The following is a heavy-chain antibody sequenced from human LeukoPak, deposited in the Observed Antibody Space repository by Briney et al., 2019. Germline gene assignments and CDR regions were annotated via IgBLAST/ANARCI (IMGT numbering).Heavy chain of an antibody. Sequence: PSETLSLTCAVYGGSFSGYYWSWLRQPPGKGREGSGEINHSGSNNYNPSLKSRVTISVDPSKNQFSLKLSSVTAADTAVYYCARVRKAAAGRGGFDYWGQGTLVTVSS. CDR1: GGSFSGYY. CDR2: INHSGSN. J-gene: IGHJ4*02. CDR3: ARVRKAAAGRGGFDY. D-gene: IGHD6-13*01. V-gene: IGHV4-34*01.